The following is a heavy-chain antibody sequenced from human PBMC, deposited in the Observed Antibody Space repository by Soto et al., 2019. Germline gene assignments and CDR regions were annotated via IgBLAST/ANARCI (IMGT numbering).Heavy chain of an antibody. CDR2: INHSGST. V-gene: IGHV4-34*01. Sequence: SATLSLTCAVYGGSFSGYYWRWIRQPPGKGLEWIGEINHSGSTNYNPSLKSRVTISVDTSKNQFSLKLSSVTAADTAVYYCARGRNTYDYGSGSRNPFDLGRQGTLVTFDS. J-gene: IGHJ5*02. CDR3: ARGRNTYDYGSGSRNPFDL. D-gene: IGHD3-10*01. CDR1: GGSFSGYY.